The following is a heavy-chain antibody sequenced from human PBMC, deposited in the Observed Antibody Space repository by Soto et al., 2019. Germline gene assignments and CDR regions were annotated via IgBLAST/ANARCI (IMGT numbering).Heavy chain of an antibody. D-gene: IGHD6-13*01. J-gene: IGHJ4*02. V-gene: IGHV3-33*01. Sequence: QVQLVESGGGVVQPGRSLRLSCAASGFTFSRYGMHWVRQAPGKGLEWVAVIWYDGSNKYYADSVKGRFTISRDNSKNTLDLQMNSLGAEDTAVYYCARDTSSSWYVDYWGQGTLVTVSS. CDR2: IWYDGSNK. CDR3: ARDTSSSWYVDY. CDR1: GFTFSRYG.